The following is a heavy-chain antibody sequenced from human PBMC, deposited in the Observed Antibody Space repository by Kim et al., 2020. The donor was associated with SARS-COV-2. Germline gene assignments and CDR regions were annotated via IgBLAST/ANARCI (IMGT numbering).Heavy chain of an antibody. J-gene: IGHJ4*02. CDR2: T. Sequence: TNYAQKFQERVTITRDMSTSTAYMELSSLRSEDTAVYYCAADRGSYYLDYWGQGTLVTVSS. CDR3: AADRGSYYLDY. V-gene: IGHV1-58*01. D-gene: IGHD1-26*01.